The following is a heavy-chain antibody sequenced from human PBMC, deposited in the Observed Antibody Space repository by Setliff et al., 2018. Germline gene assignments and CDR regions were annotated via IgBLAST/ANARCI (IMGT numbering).Heavy chain of an antibody. Sequence: GASVKVSCKTSGYTFTTYSIHWVRQAPGQRLEWMGWINAGNGDTQLSQDFQGRLTITTDTSASTAYMELSSLRSEDMAVYFCARGPTYNYGIWDYWGQGTLVTVSS. CDR1: GYTFTTYS. V-gene: IGHV1-3*03. D-gene: IGHD5-18*01. CDR3: ARGPTYNYGIWDY. J-gene: IGHJ4*02. CDR2: INAGNGDT.